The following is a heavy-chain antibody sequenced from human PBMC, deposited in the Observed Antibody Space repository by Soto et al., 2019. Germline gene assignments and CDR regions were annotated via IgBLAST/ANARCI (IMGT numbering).Heavy chain of an antibody. CDR3: ARGRSGIAARPRVYYMDV. CDR2: INHSGST. Sequence: SETLSLTCAVYGGSFSGYYWSWTRQPPGKGLEWIGEINHSGSTNYNPSLKSRVTISVDTSKNQFSLKPSSVTAADTAVYYCARGRSGIAARPRVYYMDVWGKGTTVTVSS. CDR1: GGSFSGYY. V-gene: IGHV4-34*01. J-gene: IGHJ6*03. D-gene: IGHD6-6*01.